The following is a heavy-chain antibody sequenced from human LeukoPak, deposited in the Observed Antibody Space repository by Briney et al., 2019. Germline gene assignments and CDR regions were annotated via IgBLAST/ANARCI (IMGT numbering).Heavy chain of an antibody. D-gene: IGHD3-22*01. J-gene: IGHJ4*02. CDR3: ASCDYYDSSGYCCFDY. V-gene: IGHV1-69*05. CDR1: GGTFSSYA. CDR2: IIPISGTA. Sequence: SVKVSCKASGGTFSSYAISWVRQAPGQGLEWMGGIIPISGTANYAQKFQGRVTITTDESTSTAYMELSSLRSEDTAVYYCASCDYYDSSGYCCFDYWGQGTLVTVSS.